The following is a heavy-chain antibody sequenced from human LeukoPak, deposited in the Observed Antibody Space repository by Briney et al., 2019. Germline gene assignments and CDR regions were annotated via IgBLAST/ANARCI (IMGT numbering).Heavy chain of an antibody. V-gene: IGHV1-8*01. Sequence: ASVKVSCKASGYTFTSYDINWVRQATGQGLEWMGWMNPNSGNTGYAQKFQGRVTMTRNTSISTAYMELSSLRSEDTAVYYRARSGWAGYYFDYWGQGTLVTVSS. CDR3: ARSGWAGYYFDY. CDR2: MNPNSGNT. CDR1: GYTFTSYD. J-gene: IGHJ4*02. D-gene: IGHD6-19*01.